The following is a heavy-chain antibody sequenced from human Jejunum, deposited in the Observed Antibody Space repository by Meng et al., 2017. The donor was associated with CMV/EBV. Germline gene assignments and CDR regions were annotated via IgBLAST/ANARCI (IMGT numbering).Heavy chain of an antibody. V-gene: IGHV4-31*03. CDR1: CYSISIDNYY. CDR3: AGGPNLYYFDY. CDR2: IYYTGSN. Sequence: GTSSCYSISIDNYYWTFIRQHPGAGLEWVGNIYYTGSNYYNPSLKSRLTISVDTSNNQFSLRLTSVTAADTAVYYCAGGPNLYYFDYWGQGALVTVSS. J-gene: IGHJ4*02. D-gene: IGHD1-1*01.